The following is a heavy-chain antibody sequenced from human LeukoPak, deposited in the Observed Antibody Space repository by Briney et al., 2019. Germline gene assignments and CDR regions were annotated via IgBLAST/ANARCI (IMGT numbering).Heavy chain of an antibody. CDR3: ARVRERWLQLGAFDI. V-gene: IGHV3-48*01. CDR2: IRGRSDTT. Sequence: GGSLRLSCAASGFTFTMFSMNWLRQAPGKGLEWIAFIRGRSDTTYYADSVQGRFTISRDNAEDSVYLQMNSLRAEDTAVYYCARVRERWLQLGAFDIWGQGTMVTVSS. D-gene: IGHD5-24*01. CDR1: GFTFTMFS. J-gene: IGHJ3*02.